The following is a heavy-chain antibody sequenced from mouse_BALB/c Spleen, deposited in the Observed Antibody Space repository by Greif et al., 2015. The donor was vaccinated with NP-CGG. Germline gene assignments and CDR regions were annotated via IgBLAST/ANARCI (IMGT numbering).Heavy chain of an antibody. J-gene: IGHJ1*01. CDR1: GFSLTGYG. D-gene: IGHD2-2*01. V-gene: IGHV2-6-7*01. Sequence: VQLQQSGPGLVAPSQSLSITCTVSGFSLTGYGVNWVRQPPGKGLEWLGMIWGDGSTDYNSALKSRPSISKDNSKSQVFLKMNSLQTDDTARYYCAREREGGYDGHFDVWGAGTTVTVSS. CDR3: AREREGGYDGHFDV. CDR2: IWGDGST.